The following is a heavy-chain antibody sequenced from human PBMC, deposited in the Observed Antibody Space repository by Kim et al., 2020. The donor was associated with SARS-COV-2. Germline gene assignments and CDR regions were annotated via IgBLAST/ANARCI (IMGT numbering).Heavy chain of an antibody. Sequence: GGSLRLSCVASGFTFTTYTMNWVRQAPGKGLEWVSGISGGGGSTYYADSVKGRFTISRDSSKNTLYLQMNSLRVEDTAVYYCVKELGVTTQTTGGDFVDSWGQGALVAVSS. CDR1: GFTFTTYT. V-gene: IGHV3-23*01. CDR2: ISGGGGST. CDR3: VKELGVTTQTTGGDFVDS. D-gene: IGHD4-17*01. J-gene: IGHJ4*02.